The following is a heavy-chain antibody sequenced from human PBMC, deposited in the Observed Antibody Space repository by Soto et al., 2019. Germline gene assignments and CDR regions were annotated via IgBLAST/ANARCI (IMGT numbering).Heavy chain of an antibody. V-gene: IGHV3-30-3*01. CDR3: ARGLDFWSGYFDY. J-gene: IGHJ4*02. CDR1: GFTFSSYA. D-gene: IGHD3-3*01. CDR2: ISYDGSNK. Sequence: QVQLVESGGGVVQPGRSLRLSCAASGFTFSSYAMHWVRQAPGKGLEWVAVISYDGSNKYYADSVKGRFTISRDNSKNTLYLQMNSLRAEDTAVYYCARGLDFWSGYFDYWSQGTLVTVSS.